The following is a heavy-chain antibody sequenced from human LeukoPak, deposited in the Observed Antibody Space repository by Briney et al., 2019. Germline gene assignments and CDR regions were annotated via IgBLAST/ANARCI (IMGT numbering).Heavy chain of an antibody. CDR2: IYSGGST. V-gene: IGHV3-53*01. CDR1: GFTVSSNY. Sequence: PGGSLRLSCAASGFTVSSNYMSWVRQAPGKGLECVSVIYSGGSTYYADSVKGRFTISRDNSKNTLYLQMNSLRAEDTAVYYCARFPGYSSGWYNSSFDYWGQGTLVTVSS. D-gene: IGHD6-19*01. CDR3: ARFPGYSSGWYNSSFDY. J-gene: IGHJ4*02.